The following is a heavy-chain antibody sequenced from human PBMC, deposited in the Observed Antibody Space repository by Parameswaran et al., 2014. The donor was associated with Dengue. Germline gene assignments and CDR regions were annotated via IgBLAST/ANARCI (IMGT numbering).Heavy chain of an antibody. J-gene: IGHJ4*02. CDR2: IFYGGNT. D-gene: IGHD2-8*02. Sequence: PGKGLEWIATIFYGGNTYYNPSLKSRVTISEDTSKNQFSLKLTSVTAADTAVYYCARRYCSGGICYFFDYWGRGILVTVSS. V-gene: IGHV4-39*01. CDR3: ARRYCSGGICYFFDY.